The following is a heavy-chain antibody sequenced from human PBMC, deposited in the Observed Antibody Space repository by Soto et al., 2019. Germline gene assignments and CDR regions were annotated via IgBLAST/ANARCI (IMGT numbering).Heavy chain of an antibody. CDR3: ATGGRRYSSAPRFDFEF. J-gene: IGHJ4*02. CDR1: GGTFSSNA. D-gene: IGHD5-18*01. Sequence: QVQLVQSGAEVKKPGSSVKVTCKASGGTFSSNAISWVRQAPGQGLEWMGGIIPIFGTAHYAQKFQGRVTIAADGSLSTASMALISMQSEGTAVYYSATGGRRYSSAPRFDFEFWGQGTLVTVSS. V-gene: IGHV1-69*12. CDR2: IIPIFGTA.